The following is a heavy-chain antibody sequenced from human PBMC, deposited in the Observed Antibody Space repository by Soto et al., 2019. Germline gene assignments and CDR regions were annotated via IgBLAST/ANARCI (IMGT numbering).Heavy chain of an antibody. Sequence: PGGSLRLSCGATGFTPSTSSMNWVRQAPGKGLEWVSYISSSGSTIYYADSVRGRFTISRDIAKNSLYLQMNSLRDEDTAVYFCARDLSDYAKYYFDYWGQGALVTVSS. V-gene: IGHV3-48*02. D-gene: IGHD4-17*01. CDR3: ARDLSDYAKYYFDY. J-gene: IGHJ4*02. CDR1: GFTPSTSS. CDR2: ISSSGSTI.